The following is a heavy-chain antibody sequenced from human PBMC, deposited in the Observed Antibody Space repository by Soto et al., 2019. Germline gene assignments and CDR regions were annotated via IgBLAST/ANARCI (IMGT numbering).Heavy chain of an antibody. CDR3: AREFFWRSSSSPTYYYYLDV. D-gene: IGHD6-6*01. Sequence: VQLQESGEGLLKPSETLSLTCTVSGGSVSSYHWTWIRQSPGKGLEWIGYIYYNGSTDYNPSLKRRLTVSVSTSTRQFSLRLTSVTAADTAVYYCAREFFWRSSSSPTYYYYLDVWGKGTTVTVSS. V-gene: IGHV4-59*02. CDR2: IYYNGST. CDR1: GGSVSSYH. J-gene: IGHJ6*03.